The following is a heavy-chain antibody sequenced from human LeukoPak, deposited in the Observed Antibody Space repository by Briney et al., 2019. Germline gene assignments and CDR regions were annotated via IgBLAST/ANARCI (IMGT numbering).Heavy chain of an antibody. CDR2: LYSDGNT. CDR1: GFTVITND. J-gene: IGHJ4*02. Sequence: PGGSLRLFCAASGFTVITNDMTWVRQAPGKGLEWVPVLYSDGNTKYADSVQGRFTISRDNSKNTLYLEMNSLSPDDTAVYYCARGVEPLAANTLAYWGQGTLVTVSS. CDR3: ARGVEPLAANTLAY. V-gene: IGHV3-53*01. D-gene: IGHD1-14*01.